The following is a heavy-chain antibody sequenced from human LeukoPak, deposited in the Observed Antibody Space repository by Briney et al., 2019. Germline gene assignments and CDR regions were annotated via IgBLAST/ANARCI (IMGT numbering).Heavy chain of an antibody. Sequence: GSSVKVSCKASGGTFSSYATSWVRQAPGQGLEWMGGIIPIFGTANYAQKFQGRVTITTDESTSTAYMELSSLRSEDTAVYYCARELSGYSRNWFDPWGQGTLVAVSS. CDR1: GGTFSSYA. D-gene: IGHD5-18*01. CDR3: ARELSGYSRNWFDP. J-gene: IGHJ5*02. CDR2: IIPIFGTA. V-gene: IGHV1-69*05.